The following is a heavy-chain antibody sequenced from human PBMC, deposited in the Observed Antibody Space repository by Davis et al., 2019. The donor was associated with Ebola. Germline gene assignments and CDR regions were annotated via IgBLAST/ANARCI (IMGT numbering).Heavy chain of an antibody. D-gene: IGHD3-22*01. J-gene: IGHJ5*02. CDR3: ARRGTLKDGSGYSYFWFDP. CDR1: GGSFTSSDYY. V-gene: IGHV4-39*01. CDR2: IFHGGNT. Sequence: PSETLSLTCTVSGGSFTSSDYYWAWIRQPPGKGLEWIGSIFHGGNTFYNPPLQSRVTISVDTSKNQFSLKLNSVTAADTAVYYCARRGTLKDGSGYSYFWFDPWGQGTLVTVSS.